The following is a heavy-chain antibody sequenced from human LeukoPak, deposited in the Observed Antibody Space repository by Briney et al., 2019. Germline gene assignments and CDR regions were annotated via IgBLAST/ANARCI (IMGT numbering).Heavy chain of an antibody. J-gene: IGHJ4*02. V-gene: IGHV4-34*01. Sequence: SETLSLTCAVYGGSFSGYYWSWIRQPPGKGLEWIGEINHSGSTNYNPSLKSRVTISVDTSKNQFSLKLSSVTAADTAVYYCARGQGSGWYDLDYWGQGTLVTVSS. CDR2: INHSGST. CDR1: GGSFSGYY. CDR3: ARGQGSGWYDLDY. D-gene: IGHD6-19*01.